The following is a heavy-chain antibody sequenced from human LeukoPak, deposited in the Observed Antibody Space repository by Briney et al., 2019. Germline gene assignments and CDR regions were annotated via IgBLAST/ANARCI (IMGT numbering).Heavy chain of an antibody. CDR3: ARGRKYSSGWLDY. CDR1: GGSFGGYY. Sequence: RSSETLSLTCAVYGGSFGGYYWSWIRQPPGKGLEWIGEIYHSGSTNYNPSLKSRVTISVDKSNNQISLKLRSVTAADTAVYYCARGRKYSSGWLDYWGQGTLVTVSS. CDR2: IYHSGST. J-gene: IGHJ4*02. V-gene: IGHV4-34*01. D-gene: IGHD6-19*01.